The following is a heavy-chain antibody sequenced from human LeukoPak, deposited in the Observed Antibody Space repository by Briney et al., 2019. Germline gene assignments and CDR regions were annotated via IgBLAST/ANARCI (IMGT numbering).Heavy chain of an antibody. CDR1: GFRFSSFW. Sequence: GESLRLSCAASGFRFSSFWMSWVRQAPGKGLAWVANINQNGGVRHYVDSVKGRFTISRDNAKNSLYLQMTSLRADDTAVYYCATSHDAAGTSWGQGTLVTVSS. J-gene: IGHJ5*02. V-gene: IGHV3-7*01. CDR3: ATSHDAAGTS. D-gene: IGHD6-25*01. CDR2: INQNGGVR.